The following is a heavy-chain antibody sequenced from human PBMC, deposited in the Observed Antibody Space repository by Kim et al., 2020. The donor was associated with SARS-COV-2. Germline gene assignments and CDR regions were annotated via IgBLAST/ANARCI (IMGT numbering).Heavy chain of an antibody. CDR2: DT. J-gene: IGHJ3*02. V-gene: IGHV5-51*01. D-gene: IGHD3-10*01. CDR3: ARHEGLWGIIM. Sequence: DTRSSPSFQGQVTISVDKSSSTAYLQWSSLKASDTAMYYCARHEGLWGIIMWGQGTMVTVSS.